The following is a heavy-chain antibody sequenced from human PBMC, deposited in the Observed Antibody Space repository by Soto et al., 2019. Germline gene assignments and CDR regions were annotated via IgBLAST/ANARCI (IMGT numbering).Heavy chain of an antibody. CDR2: IYYSGST. Sequence: LPETLSLTCTVSGGSISSYYWGWIRQPPGKGLEWIGYIYYSGSTNYNPSLKSRVTISVDRSKNQFSLKLSSVTAADTAVYYCAAGGGLPRYYWGQGSLVTVSS. V-gene: IGHV4-59*12. D-gene: IGHD5-12*01. J-gene: IGHJ4*02. CDR3: AAGGGLPRYY. CDR1: GGSISSYY.